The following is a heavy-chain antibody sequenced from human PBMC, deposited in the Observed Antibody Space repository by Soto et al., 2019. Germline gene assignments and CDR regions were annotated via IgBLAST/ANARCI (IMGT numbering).Heavy chain of an antibody. D-gene: IGHD3-9*01. CDR2: ISGSGGST. CDR1: GFTFSSYA. J-gene: IGHJ4*02. CDR3: AKDEGLRYFDWLGRSGYFDY. V-gene: IGHV3-23*01. Sequence: PGGSLRLSCAASGFTFSSYAMSWVRQAPGKGLEWVSAISGSGGSTYYADSVKGRFTISRDNSKNTLYLQMNSLRAEDTAVYYCAKDEGLRYFDWLGRSGYFDYWGQGTLVTVSS.